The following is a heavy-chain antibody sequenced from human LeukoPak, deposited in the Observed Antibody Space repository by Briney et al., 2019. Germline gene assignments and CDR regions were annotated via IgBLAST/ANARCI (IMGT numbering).Heavy chain of an antibody. Sequence: GGSLRLFRAASGFTFSSYAMSWVRQAPGKGLEWVSAISCSGDSTYYADSVKGRFTISRDNSKNTLYLQMNSLRAEDTAVYYCAMMVRGVIIGDYFDYWGQGTLVTVSS. CDR3: AMMVRGVIIGDYFDY. D-gene: IGHD3-10*01. CDR2: ISCSGDST. CDR1: GFTFSSYA. V-gene: IGHV3-23*01. J-gene: IGHJ4*02.